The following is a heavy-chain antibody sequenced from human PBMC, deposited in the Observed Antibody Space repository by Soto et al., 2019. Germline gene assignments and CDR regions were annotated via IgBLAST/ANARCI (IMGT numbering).Heavy chain of an antibody. Sequence: EVQLVESGEGLVQPGGSRRLSCAASGFTFISYARHWVRQAPGKGLEYVSAISSNGGSTYYADSVKGRFTISRDNSKNTLYLQMGSLRAEDMAVYYCARDSNGGGLDYWGQGTLVTVSS. CDR3: ARDSNGGGLDY. CDR2: ISSNGGST. V-gene: IGHV3-64*02. J-gene: IGHJ4*02. D-gene: IGHD6-19*01. CDR1: GFTFISYA.